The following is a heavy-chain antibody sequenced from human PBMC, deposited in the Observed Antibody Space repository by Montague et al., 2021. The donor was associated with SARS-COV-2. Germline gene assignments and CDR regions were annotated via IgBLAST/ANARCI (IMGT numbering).Heavy chain of an antibody. CDR1: GFVFTSYS. D-gene: IGHD1-1*01. J-gene: IGHJ4*02. CDR3: VGGMLASTGAMSDH. V-gene: IGHV3-21*01. Sequence: SLRLSCAASGFVFTSYSMNWVRQAPGKGLEWVSSISSTSSYIYYADSVKGRFTISRDSSKTSMYLHMKDLRAEDSAVYYCVGGMLASTGAMSDHWGQGTRVTVSS. CDR2: ISSTSSYI.